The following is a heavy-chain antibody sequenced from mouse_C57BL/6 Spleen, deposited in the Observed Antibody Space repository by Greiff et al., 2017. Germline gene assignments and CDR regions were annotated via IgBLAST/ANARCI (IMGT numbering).Heavy chain of an antibody. D-gene: IGHD4-1*01. CDR3: ARCWDEFDY. CDR1: GYAFSSSW. V-gene: IGHV1-82*01. J-gene: IGHJ2*01. Sequence: VKLMESGPELVKPGASVKVSCKASGYAFSSSWMNWVKQRPGKGLEWIGRIYPGDGDTNYNGKFKGKATLTADKSSSTAYMQLSSLTSEDSAVYFCARCWDEFDYWGQGTTLTVSS. CDR2: IYPGDGDT.